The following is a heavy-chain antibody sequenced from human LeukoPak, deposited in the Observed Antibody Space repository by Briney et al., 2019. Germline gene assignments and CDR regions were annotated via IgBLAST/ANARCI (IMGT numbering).Heavy chain of an antibody. J-gene: IGHJ6*02. V-gene: IGHV3-21*01. D-gene: IGHD3-22*01. CDR1: GFGVHTFA. CDR2: ISSSSSYM. Sequence: GGSLRLSCAVSGFGVHTFAMSWVRQAPGKGLEWVSSISSSSSYMYYADSVKGRFTISRDNAKNSLYLQMNSLRAEDTAVYYCARALIEGRRHGMDVWGQGTTVTVSS. CDR3: ARALIEGRRHGMDV.